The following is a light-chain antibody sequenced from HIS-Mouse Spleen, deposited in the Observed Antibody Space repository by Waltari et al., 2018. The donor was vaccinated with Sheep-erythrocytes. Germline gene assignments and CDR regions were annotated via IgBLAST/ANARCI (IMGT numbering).Light chain of an antibody. CDR3: QAWDSSTAV. V-gene: IGLV3-1*01. Sequence: FELTQPPPVSVPPGQTASITCSGNQLGYKYPCWYQQKPGQPTVMDIYQDRKRPSGMTERVSGSNSGNTATLTISGIQAMDEADYYCQAWDSSTAVFGGGTKLTVL. CDR1: QLGYKY. CDR2: QDR. J-gene: IGLJ3*02.